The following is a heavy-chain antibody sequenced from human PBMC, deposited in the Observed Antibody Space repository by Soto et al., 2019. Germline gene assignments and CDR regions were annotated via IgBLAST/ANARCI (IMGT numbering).Heavy chain of an antibody. Sequence: PSETLSLTCTVSGGSISSYYWSWIRQPPGKGLEWIGYIYHSGSTNYNPSLKSRVTISVDTSKNQFSLKLSSVTAADTAVYYCAREFIYGELLNWFDPWGQGTLVTVSS. D-gene: IGHD3-10*01. CDR3: AREFIYGELLNWFDP. J-gene: IGHJ5*02. V-gene: IGHV4-59*01. CDR1: GGSISSYY. CDR2: IYHSGST.